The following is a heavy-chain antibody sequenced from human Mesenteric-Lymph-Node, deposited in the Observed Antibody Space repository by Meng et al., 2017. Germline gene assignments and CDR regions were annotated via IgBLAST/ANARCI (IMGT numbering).Heavy chain of an antibody. J-gene: IGHJ4*02. CDR2: IYHSGST. CDR1: GGSISGSNW. V-gene: IGHV4-4*02. CDR3: ARGGTGEMDY. Sequence: TGHVLVKPSRTLSPTCAVSGGSISGSNWLTWVRQPPGKGLEWIGEIYHSGSTNYNPSLKSRVTISVDKSKNQFSLNLSSVTAADTAVYYCARGGTGEMDYWGQGTLVTVSS.